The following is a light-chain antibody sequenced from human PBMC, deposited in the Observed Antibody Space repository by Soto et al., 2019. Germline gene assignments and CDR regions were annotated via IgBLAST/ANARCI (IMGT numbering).Light chain of an antibody. CDR3: HQRQSWPRT. Sequence: IVLTQSPGTLSLSPGERATLSCRASQSVSNNYLAWYQQKPGQAPRLLIYDASNRATGIPARFSGSGSGTDFTLTINSLAPEDFAIYYCHQRQSWPRTFGQGTKVDNK. V-gene: IGKV3-11*01. J-gene: IGKJ1*01. CDR2: DAS. CDR1: QSVSNNY.